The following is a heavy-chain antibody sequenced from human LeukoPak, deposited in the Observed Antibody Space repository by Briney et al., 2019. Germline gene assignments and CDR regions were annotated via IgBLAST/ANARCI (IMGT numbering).Heavy chain of an antibody. CDR3: AREGPYYDIPTVLVSPQFDY. CDR1: GYTFTGYY. CDR2: INPNSGGT. V-gene: IGHV1-2*02. Sequence: ASVKVSCKASGYTFTGYYMHWVRQAPGQGLEWMGWINPNSGGTNYARKFQGRVTMTRDTSISTAYMELSRLRSDDTAVYYCAREGPYYDIPTVLVSPQFDYWGQGTLVTVSS. J-gene: IGHJ4*02. D-gene: IGHD3-9*01.